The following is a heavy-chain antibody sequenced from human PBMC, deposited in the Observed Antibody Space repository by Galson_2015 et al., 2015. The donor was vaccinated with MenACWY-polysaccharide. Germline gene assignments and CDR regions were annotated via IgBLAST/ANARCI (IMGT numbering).Heavy chain of an antibody. Sequence: SVKVSCKASGGSFSDYSFGWVRQAPGQGLEWMGRVIPLADRTNYAPRFQGRVTISADRSTSTTYLELTSLASEDTAVYYCARVECSGIACCFAFWGQGSLVTVSS. D-gene: IGHD1-26*01. V-gene: IGHV1-69*02. J-gene: IGHJ5*01. CDR2: VIPLADRT. CDR1: GGSFSDYS. CDR3: ARVECSGIACCFAF.